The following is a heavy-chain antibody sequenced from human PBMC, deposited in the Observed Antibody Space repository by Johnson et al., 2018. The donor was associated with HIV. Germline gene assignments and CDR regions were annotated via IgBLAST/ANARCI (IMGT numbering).Heavy chain of an antibody. Sequence: VQLVESGGGLVQPGGSLRLSCAASGFTFSTYWMSWVRQAPGKGLEWVANIKQDGSEKYYADSVKGRFTISRDNAKNSLYLQMNSLRAEDTAVYYCAKDVAVAAPGAFDIWGQGTMVTVSS. CDR1: GFTFSTYW. J-gene: IGHJ3*02. CDR2: IKQDGSEK. D-gene: IGHD6-19*01. V-gene: IGHV3-7*03. CDR3: AKDVAVAAPGAFDI.